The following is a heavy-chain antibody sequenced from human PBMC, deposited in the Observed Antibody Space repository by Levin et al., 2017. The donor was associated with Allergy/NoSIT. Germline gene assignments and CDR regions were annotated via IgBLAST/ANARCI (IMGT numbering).Heavy chain of an antibody. CDR3: ARGGYCRGGSCYDY. V-gene: IGHV3-7*03. CDR2: IKQDGSEK. Sequence: GGSLRLSCAASGFTFSSYWMSWVRQAPGKGLEWVANIKQDGSEKYYVDSVKGRFTISRDNAKNSLYLQMNSLRAEDTAVYYCARGGYCRGGSCYDYWGQGTLVTVSS. D-gene: IGHD2-15*01. J-gene: IGHJ4*02. CDR1: GFTFSSYW.